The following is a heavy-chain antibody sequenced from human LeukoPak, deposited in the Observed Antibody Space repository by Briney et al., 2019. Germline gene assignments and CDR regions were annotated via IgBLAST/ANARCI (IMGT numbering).Heavy chain of an antibody. J-gene: IGHJ4*02. CDR3: AHGSGFYFEY. Sequence: GGSLRLSCVASGFTISSYWLHWVRQAPGKGLEWVANIKQDGSEEYYVDSVKGRFTISRDNAKNSLYLQMNSLRAEDTAVYFRAHGSGFYFEYWGQGTLVTVSS. D-gene: IGHD3-22*01. V-gene: IGHV3-7*03. CDR2: IKQDGSEE. CDR1: GFTISSYW.